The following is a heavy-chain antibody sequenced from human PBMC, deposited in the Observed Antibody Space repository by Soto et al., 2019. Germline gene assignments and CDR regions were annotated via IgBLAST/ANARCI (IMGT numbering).Heavy chain of an antibody. Sequence: PSETLSLTCTVSGGSISSGGYYWSWIRQHPGKGLEWIGYIYYSGSTYYNPSLKSRVTISVDASKNQFSLKLSSVTAADTAVYYCARGLRLRADSSGYKVYYYYGMDVWGQGTTVTVSS. CDR3: ARGLRLRADSSGYKVYYYYGMDV. V-gene: IGHV4-31*03. D-gene: IGHD3-22*01. CDR2: IYYSGST. J-gene: IGHJ6*02. CDR1: GGSISSGGYY.